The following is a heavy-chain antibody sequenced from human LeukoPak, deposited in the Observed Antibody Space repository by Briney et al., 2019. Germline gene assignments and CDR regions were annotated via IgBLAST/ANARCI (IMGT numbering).Heavy chain of an antibody. D-gene: IGHD3-22*01. V-gene: IGHV3-11*04. J-gene: IGHJ6*04. CDR1: GFTFSDYY. CDR3: AKDLTHYYDSSGYYRALDV. CDR2: ISSSGSTI. Sequence: GGSLRLSCAASGFTFSDYYMSWIRQAPGKGLEWVSYISSSGSTIYYAGSVKGRFTISRDNAKNSLYLQMNSLRAEDTAVYYCAKDLTHYYDSSGYYRALDVWGKGATVTISS.